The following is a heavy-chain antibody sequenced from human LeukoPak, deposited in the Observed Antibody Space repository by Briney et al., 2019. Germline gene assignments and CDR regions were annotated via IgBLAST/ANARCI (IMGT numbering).Heavy chain of an antibody. CDR1: VFTFSLLD. J-gene: IGHJ4*02. CDR2: IRGSGGST. CDR3: AKEDYQLLPFDY. D-gene: IGHD2-2*01. V-gene: IGHV3-23*01. Sequence: GVPVRLFCAACVFTFSLLDVRGARQAPGRAVLGVSSIRGSGGSTYYADSVKGRFTISRDNTKNTLYLQMNSLRAEDTAVYYCAKEDYQLLPFDYWGQGTLVTVSS.